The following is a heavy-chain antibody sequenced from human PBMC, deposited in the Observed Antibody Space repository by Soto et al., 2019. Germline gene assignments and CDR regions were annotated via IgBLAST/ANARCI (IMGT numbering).Heavy chain of an antibody. Sequence: ASVNVSCKSSCYTFPSYCITWVREAPGQGLEWMGWINPNSGGTNYAQKFQGWVTMTRDTSISTAYMELSRLRSDDTAVYYCARGSYDFWSGSSPHNWFDPWGQGTLVTVSS. CDR3: ARGSYDFWSGSSPHNWFDP. D-gene: IGHD3-3*01. J-gene: IGHJ5*02. CDR2: INPNSGGT. CDR1: CYTFPSYC. V-gene: IGHV1-2*04.